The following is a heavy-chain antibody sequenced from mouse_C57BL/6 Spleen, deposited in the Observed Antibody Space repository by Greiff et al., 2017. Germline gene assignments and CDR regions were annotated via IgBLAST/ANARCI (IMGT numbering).Heavy chain of an antibody. CDR1: GYTFTDYY. Sequence: VQLQQSGPVLVKPGASVKMSCKASGYTFTDYYMNWVKQSHGKSLEWLGVINPYNGGTSYNQKFKGKATLTVDKASSPAYMERNSLTSEDSAVYYCAREGLPYYFDYWGQGTTLTVSS. D-gene: IGHD2-4*01. J-gene: IGHJ2*01. V-gene: IGHV1-19*01. CDR2: INPYNGGT. CDR3: AREGLPYYFDY.